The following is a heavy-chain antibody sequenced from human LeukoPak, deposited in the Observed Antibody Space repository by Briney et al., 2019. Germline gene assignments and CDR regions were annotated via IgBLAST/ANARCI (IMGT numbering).Heavy chain of an antibody. J-gene: IGHJ4*02. CDR3: ARGIAVAGTFDY. CDR1: GFTFSSYSM. V-gene: IGHV4-4*02. CDR2: IYHSGST. D-gene: IGHD6-19*01. Sequence: GSLRLSCAAPGFTFSSYSMNWVRQPPGKGLEWIGEIYHSGSTNYNPSLKSRVTISVDKSKNQFSLKLSSVTAADTAVYYCARGIAVAGTFDYWGQGTLVTVSS.